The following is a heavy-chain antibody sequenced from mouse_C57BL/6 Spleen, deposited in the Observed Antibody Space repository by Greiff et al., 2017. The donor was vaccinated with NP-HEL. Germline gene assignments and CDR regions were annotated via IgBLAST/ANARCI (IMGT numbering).Heavy chain of an antibody. J-gene: IGHJ3*01. V-gene: IGHV1-15*01. CDR1: GYTFTDYE. D-gene: IGHD2-4*01. Sequence: QVQLQQSGAELVTPGASVTLSCKASGYTFTDYEMHWVKQTPVHGLEWIGAIDPETGGTAYNQKFKGKAILTADKSSSTAYMELRSLTSEDSAVYYCTRGRYYDYDGFAYWGQGTLVTVSA. CDR3: TRGRYYDYDGFAY. CDR2: IDPETGGT.